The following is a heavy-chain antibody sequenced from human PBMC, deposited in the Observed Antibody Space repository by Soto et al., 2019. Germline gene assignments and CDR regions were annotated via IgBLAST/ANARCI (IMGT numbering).Heavy chain of an antibody. Sequence: SETLSLTCTVSGGSIGSGYYYWSWIRQHPGKGLEWIGYIYYSGGTDYNSSLKSRVTISVDTSKNQFSLKLSSVTAADTAVYYCARVGPATSNYCFYAFDVWGQGTTVNVSS. J-gene: IGHJ6*02. CDR1: GGSIGSGYYY. V-gene: IGHV4-31*03. CDR3: ARVGPATSNYCFYAFDV. D-gene: IGHD2-2*01. CDR2: IYYSGGT.